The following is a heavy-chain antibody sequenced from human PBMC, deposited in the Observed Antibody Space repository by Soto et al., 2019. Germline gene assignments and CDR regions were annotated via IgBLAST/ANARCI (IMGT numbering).Heavy chain of an antibody. CDR1: GFTFSSYS. CDR3: SKERRRLRGPEY. Sequence: PGGSLRLSCAASGFTFSSYSMNWFRQAPGKGLEWVSSISSSSSYIYYADSVKGRFTISRDNSKNSLYLQMNSLRVEDTAVYYGSKERRRLRGPEYWGPGTRVNVAS. D-gene: IGHD3-10*01. J-gene: IGHJ4*02. V-gene: IGHV3-21*04. CDR2: ISSSSSYI.